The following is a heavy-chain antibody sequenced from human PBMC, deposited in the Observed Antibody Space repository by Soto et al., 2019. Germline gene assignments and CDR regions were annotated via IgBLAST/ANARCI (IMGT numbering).Heavy chain of an antibody. J-gene: IGHJ6*02. D-gene: IGHD6-19*01. Sequence: QVQLVQSGAAVKKPGASVKVSCTFTSYDINWVRQATGQGLEWMGWMNPNSGNTRYAQKFQGRVTMTRNTSKFTAYMELSSLRSEDTAVYYCARGPGSSDWRFSYYYMDVWGQGTTVTVSS. V-gene: IGHV1-8*01. CDR1: FTSYD. CDR3: ARGPGSSDWRFSYYYMDV. CDR2: MNPNSGNT.